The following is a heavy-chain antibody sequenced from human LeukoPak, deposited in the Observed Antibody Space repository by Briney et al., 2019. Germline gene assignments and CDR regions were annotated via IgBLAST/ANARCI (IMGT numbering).Heavy chain of an antibody. CDR2: IYYSGST. J-gene: IGHJ4*02. V-gene: IGHV4-39*01. CDR1: GGPISSSTYY. D-gene: IGHD4-17*01. Sequence: SETLSLTCSVSGGPISSSTYYWGWIRQPPGKGLEWIGSIYYSGSTYYNPSLKSRLTISVDTSKNQFSLKLNSVTAADTAVYYCARHDYGDYSSFDYWGQGTLVTVSS. CDR3: ARHDYGDYSSFDY.